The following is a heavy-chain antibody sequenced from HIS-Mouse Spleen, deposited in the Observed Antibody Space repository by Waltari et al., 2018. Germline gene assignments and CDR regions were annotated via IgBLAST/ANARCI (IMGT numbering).Heavy chain of an antibody. CDR1: GFSFSSYG. V-gene: IGHV3-33*06. J-gene: IGHJ2*01. CDR2: IWYDGSNK. CDR3: AKVKSSSWYWYFDL. Sequence: QVQLVESGGGVVQPGRSVRLSCAASGFSFSSYGMHWVRKPPGKGLEWVAVIWYDGSNKYYADSVKGRFTISRDNSKNTLYLQMNSLRAEDTAVYYCAKVKSSSWYWYFDLWGRGTLVTVSS. D-gene: IGHD6-13*01.